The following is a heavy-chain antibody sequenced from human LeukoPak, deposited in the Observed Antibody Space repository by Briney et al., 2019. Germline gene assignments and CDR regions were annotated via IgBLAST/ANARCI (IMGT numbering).Heavy chain of an antibody. V-gene: IGHV3-21*01. J-gene: IGHJ4*02. CDR3: EAVVGQKLVPTPWFDY. D-gene: IGHD6-13*01. CDR2: ISSSSSYI. CDR1: GFTFSSYS. Sequence: GGSLRLSCAASGFTFSSYSMNWVRQAPGKGLEWVSSISSSSSYIYYADSVKGRFTISRDNAKNSLYLQMNSLRAEDTAVYYCEAVVGQKLVPTPWFDYWGQGTLVTVSS.